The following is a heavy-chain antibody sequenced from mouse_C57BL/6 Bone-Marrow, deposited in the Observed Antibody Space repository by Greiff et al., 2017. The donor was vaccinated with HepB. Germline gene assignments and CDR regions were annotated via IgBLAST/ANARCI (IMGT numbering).Heavy chain of an antibody. CDR2: IHPNSGST. V-gene: IGHV1-64*01. J-gene: IGHJ1*01. Sequence: VQLQQPGAELVKPGATVKLSCKASGYTFTSYWMHWVKQRPGQGLEWIGMIHPNSGSTNYNEKFKSKGTLTVDKSSSTAYMQLSSLTSEDSAVYYCVLLYWYIDVWGAGTTVTVSS. CDR3: VLLYWYIDV. CDR1: GYTFTSYW.